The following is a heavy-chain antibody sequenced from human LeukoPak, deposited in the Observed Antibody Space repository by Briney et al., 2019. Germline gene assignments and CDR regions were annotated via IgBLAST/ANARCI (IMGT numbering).Heavy chain of an antibody. CDR2: IKHDGSEK. CDR3: ARRRVTIFGVVTVDNWFDP. D-gene: IGHD3-3*01. V-gene: IGHV3-7*01. Sequence: GGSLRLSCAASGFIFSDYWMSWVRQAPGKGLEWVAIIKHDGSEKYYVDSVKGRFTISRDNAKNSLYLQMNSLRAEDTAVYYCARRRVTIFGVVTVDNWFDPWGQGTLVTVSS. CDR1: GFIFSDYW. J-gene: IGHJ5*02.